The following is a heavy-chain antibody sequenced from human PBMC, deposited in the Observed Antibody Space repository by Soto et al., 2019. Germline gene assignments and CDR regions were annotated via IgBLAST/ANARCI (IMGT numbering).Heavy chain of an antibody. V-gene: IGHV3-21*01. CDR3: ASGGYCSSTSCYPSVDP. Sequence: GGSLRLSCAASGFTFSSYSMNWVRQAPGKGLEWVSSISSSSSYIYYADSVKGRFTISRDNAKNSLYLQMNSLRAEDTAVYYCASGGYCSSTSCYPSVDPWGQGTLVTVS. J-gene: IGHJ5*02. D-gene: IGHD2-2*01. CDR1: GFTFSSYS. CDR2: ISSSSSYI.